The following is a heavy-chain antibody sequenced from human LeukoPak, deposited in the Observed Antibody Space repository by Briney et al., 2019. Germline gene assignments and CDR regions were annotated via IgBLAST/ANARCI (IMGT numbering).Heavy chain of an antibody. CDR3: ARAVIVVAAATQRNWFDP. CDR1: GRSFSGYY. CDR2: INHSGIT. V-gene: IGHV4-34*01. Sequence: SETLSPTCAVYGRSFSGYYWTWIRQTPGKGLEWIGEINHSGITDYNPSLRSRVTISVDTSKNQFSLKLSSVTAADTAIYYCARAVIVVAAATQRNWFDPWGQGTLVTVSS. J-gene: IGHJ5*02. D-gene: IGHD2-15*01.